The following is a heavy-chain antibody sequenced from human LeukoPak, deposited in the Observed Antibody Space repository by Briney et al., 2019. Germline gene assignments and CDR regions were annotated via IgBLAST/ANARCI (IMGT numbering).Heavy chain of an antibody. CDR1: GFTFGSYW. CDR2: IKEEGSGK. D-gene: IGHD3-22*01. J-gene: IGHJ4*02. V-gene: IGHV3-7*02. Sequence: PGGSLRLSCAASGFTFGSYWMSWVRQAPGKGLEWVANIKEEGSGKYYVDSVKGRFTISRDNAKNSLYLQMNSLRAEDTAVYYCARIYYDSSGYRLFDYLGQGTLVTVSS. CDR3: ARIYYDSSGYRLFDY.